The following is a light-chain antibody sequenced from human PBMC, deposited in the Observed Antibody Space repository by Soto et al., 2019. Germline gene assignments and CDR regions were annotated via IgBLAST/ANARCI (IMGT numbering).Light chain of an antibody. CDR1: SSNVGGYNY. Sequence: QSVLTQPASVSGSPGQSITISCTGSSSNVGGYNYVSWYQHHPGKAPKLLIYEVSYRPSGVSNRFSGSKSGNTASLTISRLHAEDEADYYCSSYASSTIVVFGGGTKLTVL. CDR3: SSYASSTIVV. CDR2: EVS. J-gene: IGLJ2*01. V-gene: IGLV2-14*01.